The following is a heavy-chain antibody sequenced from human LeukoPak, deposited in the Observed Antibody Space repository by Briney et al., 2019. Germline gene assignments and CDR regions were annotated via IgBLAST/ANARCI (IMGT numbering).Heavy chain of an antibody. V-gene: IGHV3-48*01. D-gene: IGHD4-17*01. CDR3: ARTVTTYWYFDL. CDR2: ISSGSSTI. Sequence: PGGSLRLSCAASGFTFSSYSMNWVRQAPGKGLEWVSYISSGSSTIYYADSVKGRFTISRDNAKNSLYLQMNSLRAEDTAVYYCARTVTTYWYFDLWGRGTLVTVSS. CDR1: GFTFSSYS. J-gene: IGHJ2*01.